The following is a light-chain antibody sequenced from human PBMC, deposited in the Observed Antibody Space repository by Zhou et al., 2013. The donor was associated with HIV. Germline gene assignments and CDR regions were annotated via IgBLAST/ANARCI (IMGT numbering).Light chain of an antibody. V-gene: IGKV2-28*01. CDR2: LGS. CDR3: MQALQSPPT. Sequence: DIVMTQSPLSLPVTPGEPASLSCRSTQSLLHSNGYNYLDWFLQKPGQSPQLLIYLGSNRASGVPDRFSGSGSGTDFTLKISRVEAEDVGVYYCMQALQSPPTFGQGTKVAIK. CDR1: QSLLHSNGYNY. J-gene: IGKJ1*01.